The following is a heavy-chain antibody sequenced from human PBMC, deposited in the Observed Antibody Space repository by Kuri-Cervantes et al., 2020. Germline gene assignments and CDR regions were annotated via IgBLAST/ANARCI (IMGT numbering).Heavy chain of an antibody. CDR2: ISWNSGSI. Sequence: GGSLRLSCAASGFTFDDYAMHWVRQAPGKGLEWVSTISWNSGSIGYADSVKGRFTISRDNAKNSLYLQMNSLRAEDTAVYYCARDQDPVYGDYDAITLGAFDIWGQGTMVTVSS. D-gene: IGHD4-17*01. J-gene: IGHJ3*02. V-gene: IGHV3-9*01. CDR1: GFTFDDYA. CDR3: ARDQDPVYGDYDAITLGAFDI.